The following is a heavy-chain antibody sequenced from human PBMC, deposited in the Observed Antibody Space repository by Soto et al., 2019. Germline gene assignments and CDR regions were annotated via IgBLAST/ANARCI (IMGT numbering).Heavy chain of an antibody. CDR2: ISGGGGTT. Sequence: EVQLLESGGGLVQPEGSLRLSCEASGFTFSSYAMSWVRQAPGKGLEWVSGISGGGGTTYYADSMKGSFTISRDNSKNSLYLQVNSLKAEDTAVYYCAKDQAAGGTISRYFQDWGQGTLVTVSS. D-gene: IGHD6-13*01. CDR3: AKDQAAGGTISRYFQD. CDR1: GFTFSSYA. J-gene: IGHJ1*01. V-gene: IGHV3-23*01.